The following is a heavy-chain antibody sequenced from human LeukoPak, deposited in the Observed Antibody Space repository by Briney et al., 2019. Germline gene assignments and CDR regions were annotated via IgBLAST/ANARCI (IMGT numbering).Heavy chain of an antibody. CDR1: GFSFISYG. D-gene: IGHD4-17*01. CDR3: ANRPSDYGDYVSYFDY. J-gene: IGHJ4*02. Sequence: GGSLRLSCAASGFSFISYGMHWVRQAPGKGLEWVGVISDDGRRKDYADSVKGRFTISRDNSKDTLYLQMNSLRAEDTAVYYCANRPSDYGDYVSYFDYWGQGTLVTVSS. V-gene: IGHV3-30*18. CDR2: ISDDGRRK.